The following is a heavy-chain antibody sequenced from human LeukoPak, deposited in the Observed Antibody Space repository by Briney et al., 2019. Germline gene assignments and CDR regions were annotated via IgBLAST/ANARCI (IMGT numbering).Heavy chain of an antibody. CDR2: ISSSGSYI. D-gene: IGHD5-18*01. CDR3: ARGNTAMVFFDY. J-gene: IGHJ4*02. Sequence: GGSLRLSCAASGFTFSSYSMNWARQAPGKGLEWVSSISSSGSYIYYADSLRGGFTITRDNAKNSLYLQMNTLRAEDTAVYYCARGNTAMVFFDYWGQGTLVTVSS. V-gene: IGHV3-21*01. CDR1: GFTFSSYS.